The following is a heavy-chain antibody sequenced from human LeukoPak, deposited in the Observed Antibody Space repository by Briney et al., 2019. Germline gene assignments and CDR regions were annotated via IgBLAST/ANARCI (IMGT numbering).Heavy chain of an antibody. CDR3: ARRGSYQLDY. J-gene: IGHJ4*02. D-gene: IGHD1-26*01. Sequence: ASETLSLTCTVSGGSISSDYWSWIRQPPGKGLEWIGYIYSSGSTNYNPSLESRVTISVDTSKNQFSLKLSSVTAADTAVYYCARRGSYQLDYWGQGTLVTVSS. CDR1: GGSISSDY. V-gene: IGHV4-59*08. CDR2: IYSSGST.